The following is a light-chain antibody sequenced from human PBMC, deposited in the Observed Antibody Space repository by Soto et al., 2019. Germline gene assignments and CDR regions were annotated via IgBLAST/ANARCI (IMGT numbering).Light chain of an antibody. CDR1: QNIDMY. V-gene: IGKV1-5*03. CDR2: RAS. CDR3: QQSITYPWT. J-gene: IGKJ1*01. Sequence: DIQMTQSLSTLSASAGDRVTITCRASQNIDMYFAWYQQKPGQAPSLLIYRASSLQSGVPSRFSGSGSGTEFTLTISSLQPDDFATYYCQQSITYPWTFGQGTKVDIK.